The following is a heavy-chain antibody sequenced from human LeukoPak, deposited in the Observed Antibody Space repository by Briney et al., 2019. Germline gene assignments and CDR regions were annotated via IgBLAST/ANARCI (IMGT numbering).Heavy chain of an antibody. CDR3: ARVEIGYCSGGSCYLGRY. CDR1: GGTFSSYD. V-gene: IGHV1-69*06. J-gene: IGHJ4*02. CDR2: IIPIFGTA. D-gene: IGHD2-15*01. Sequence: ASVKVSCKASGGTFSSYDISWVRQAPGQGLEWMGGIIPIFGTANYAQKFQGRVTITADKSTSTAYMELSSLRSEDTAVYYCARVEIGYCSGGSCYLGRYWGQGTLVTVSS.